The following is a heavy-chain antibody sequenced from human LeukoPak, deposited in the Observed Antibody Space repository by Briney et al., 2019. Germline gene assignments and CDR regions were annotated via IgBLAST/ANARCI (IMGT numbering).Heavy chain of an antibody. CDR1: GFTFSNAW. CDR3: TTGNWGPY. J-gene: IGHJ4*02. CDR2: IKSKIDGETT. D-gene: IGHD7-27*01. Sequence: PGGSLRLSCAASGFTFSNAWMNWVRQAPGKGLEWVGRIKSKIDGETTDFGAPVKGRFAISRDDSKNTMYLHMNSLRTEDTAVYYCTTGNWGPYWGQGTLVTVSS. V-gene: IGHV3-15*07.